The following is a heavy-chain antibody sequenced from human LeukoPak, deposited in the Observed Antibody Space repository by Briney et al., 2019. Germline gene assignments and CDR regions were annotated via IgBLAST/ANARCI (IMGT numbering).Heavy chain of an antibody. D-gene: IGHD5-18*01. CDR3: ARVQPDTAMVSDY. J-gene: IGHJ4*02. CDR1: GGSISSSSYY. Sequence: PSETLSLTCTVSGGSISSSSYYWGWIRQPPGKGLEWIGSIYYSGSTYYNPSLKSRVTISVDTSKNQFSLKLSSVTAADTAVYYCARVQPDTAMVSDYWGQGTLVTVSS. V-gene: IGHV4-39*07. CDR2: IYYSGST.